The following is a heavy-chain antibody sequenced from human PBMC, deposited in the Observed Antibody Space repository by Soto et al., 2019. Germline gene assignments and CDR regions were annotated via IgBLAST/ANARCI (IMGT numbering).Heavy chain of an antibody. CDR3: ARDGYNAFDY. J-gene: IGHJ4*02. V-gene: IGHV4-61*01. D-gene: IGHD5-12*01. CDR2: VYYTGST. CDR1: GGSVSSASHY. Sequence: SETLSLTCTVSGGSVSSASHYWSWIRQPPGKGLEWIGYVYYTGSTDYNPPLSSRLTISVDTSKNQFSLKLTSVTAADTALYYCARDGYNAFDYWGQGTLVTVSS.